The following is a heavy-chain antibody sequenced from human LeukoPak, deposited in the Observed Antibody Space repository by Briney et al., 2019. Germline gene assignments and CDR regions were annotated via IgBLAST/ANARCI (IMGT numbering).Heavy chain of an antibody. D-gene: IGHD4-17*01. Sequence: TSETLSLTCAVYGGSFSGYYWSWIRQPPGKGLEWIGEINHSGSTNYNPSLKSRVTISVDTSKNQFSLKLSSVTAADTAVYYCARGWGRYGDYGFDYWGQGTLVTVSS. J-gene: IGHJ4*02. CDR2: INHSGST. CDR3: ARGWGRYGDYGFDY. V-gene: IGHV4-34*01. CDR1: GGSFSGYY.